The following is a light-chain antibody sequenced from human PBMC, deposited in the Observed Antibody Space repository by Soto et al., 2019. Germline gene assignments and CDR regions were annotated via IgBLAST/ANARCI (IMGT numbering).Light chain of an antibody. Sequence: QSALTQPASVSGSPGQSITISCTGTSSDVGSHNLVSWYQQHPGQAPKLMIYEVSKRPLGVSTRFSASKYGNTACLTISGLQPEDEPDYCCSSYGDSKAVFGGGTQLSVL. CDR2: EVS. J-gene: IGLJ7*01. CDR1: SSDVGSHNL. V-gene: IGLV2-23*02. CDR3: SSYGDSKAV.